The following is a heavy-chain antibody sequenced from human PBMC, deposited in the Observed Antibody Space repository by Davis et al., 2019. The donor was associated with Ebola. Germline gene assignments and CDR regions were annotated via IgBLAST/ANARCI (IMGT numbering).Heavy chain of an antibody. V-gene: IGHV1-69*05. J-gene: IGHJ3*02. CDR1: GGTFSSYA. CDR2: IIPIFGTA. D-gene: IGHD2-21*02. CDR3: ATRTYCGGDCSPDAFDI. Sequence: SVKVSCKASGGTFSSYAISWVRQAPGQGLEWMGEIIPIFGTANYAQKFQGRVTMTRDTSISTAYMELSRLRSDDTAVYYCATRTYCGGDCSPDAFDIWGQGTMVTVSS.